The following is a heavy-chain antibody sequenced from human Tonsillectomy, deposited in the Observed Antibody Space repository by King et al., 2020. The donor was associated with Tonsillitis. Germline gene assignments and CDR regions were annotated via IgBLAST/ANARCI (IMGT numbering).Heavy chain of an antibody. Sequence: VQLQESGPGLVKPSETLSLTCTVSGGSISSYYWSWIRQPPGKGLEWIGYIYYSGSINYNPSLKSRVTISVDTSKNQFSLKLRSVTAADTAVYYCASFSVSYYGTFDYWGQGTLVTVSS. CDR1: GGSISSYY. CDR3: ASFSVSYYGTFDY. D-gene: IGHD1-26*01. V-gene: IGHV4-59*01. CDR2: IYYSGSI. J-gene: IGHJ4*02.